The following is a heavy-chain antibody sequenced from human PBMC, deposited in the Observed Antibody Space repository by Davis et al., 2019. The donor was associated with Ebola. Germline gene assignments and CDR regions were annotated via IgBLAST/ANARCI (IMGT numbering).Heavy chain of an antibody. J-gene: IGHJ6*03. D-gene: IGHD2-2*01. Sequence: ASVKVSCKASGYTFTGYYMHWVRQAPGQGLEWMGWINPNSGGTNYAQKFQGWVTMTRDTSISTAYMELSRLRSDDTAVYYCARGKCELGTSCYGNYYYYYMDVWGKGTTVTVSS. CDR3: ARGKCELGTSCYGNYYYYYMDV. V-gene: IGHV1-2*04. CDR1: GYTFTGYY. CDR2: INPNSGGT.